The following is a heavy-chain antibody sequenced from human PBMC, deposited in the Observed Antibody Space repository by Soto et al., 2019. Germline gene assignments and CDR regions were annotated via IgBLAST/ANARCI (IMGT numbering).Heavy chain of an antibody. CDR3: ARGSAAGTKSPFDY. D-gene: IGHD6-13*01. CDR1: GGSISGYY. V-gene: IGHV4-59*01. CDR2: IHYSGST. Sequence: PSETVSLTCTVSGGSISGYYWSWIRQSPGKGLEWIGYIHYSGSTNYNPSLKSRVTISVDTSKNQLSLKLSSVTAADTAVYYCARGSAAGTKSPFDYWGQGTLVTVS. J-gene: IGHJ4*02.